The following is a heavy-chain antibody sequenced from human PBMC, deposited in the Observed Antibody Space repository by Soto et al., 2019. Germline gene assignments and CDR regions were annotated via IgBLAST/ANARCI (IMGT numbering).Heavy chain of an antibody. Sequence: PGGSLRLSCAASGFTFSSYGMHWVRQAPGKGLEWVAVIWYDGSNKYYADSVKGRFTISRDNSKNTLYLQMNSLRAEDTAVYYCAILYCSSTSCYHYYYYYMDVWGKGTTVTVSS. CDR2: IWYDGSNK. CDR1: GFTFSSYG. D-gene: IGHD2-2*01. J-gene: IGHJ6*03. V-gene: IGHV3-33*01. CDR3: AILYCSSTSCYHYYYYYMDV.